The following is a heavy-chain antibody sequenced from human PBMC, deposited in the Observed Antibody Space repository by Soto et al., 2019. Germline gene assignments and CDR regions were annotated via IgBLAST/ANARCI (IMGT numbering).Heavy chain of an antibody. V-gene: IGHV3-23*01. J-gene: IGHJ3*02. CDR1: GFTFSTYA. CDR3: AHPRGYGVFDAYDI. Sequence: GGSLRLSCAASGFTFSTYAMSWVRQAPGKGLEWVSATSASGESTYSADSVKGRFTISRDNSMNALYLQMSSLRIEDTAVYYCAHPRGYGVFDAYDIWGQGTMVTVSS. D-gene: IGHD4-17*01. CDR2: TSASGEST.